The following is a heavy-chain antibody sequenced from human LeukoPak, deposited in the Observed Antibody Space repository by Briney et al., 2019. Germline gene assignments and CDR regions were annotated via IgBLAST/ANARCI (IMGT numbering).Heavy chain of an antibody. V-gene: IGHV3-74*01. CDR3: VVVVEPPDSDGFDV. Sequence: PGGSLRLSCAASGFTFGNSWVHWVRQAPGKELVWVSLINADRSTATYADSVKVRFTISRDNDRHTLSLQMNSLTIEDTAVYYCVVVVEPPDSDGFDVWGQGTMITVSS. D-gene: IGHD1-14*01. CDR2: INADRSTA. J-gene: IGHJ3*01. CDR1: GFTFGNSW.